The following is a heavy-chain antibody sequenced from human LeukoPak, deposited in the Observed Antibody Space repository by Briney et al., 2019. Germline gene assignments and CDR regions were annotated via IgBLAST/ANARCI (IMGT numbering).Heavy chain of an antibody. CDR3: ARGGPSVLTGGAFDL. CDR1: GFTFSSYW. J-gene: IGHJ3*01. D-gene: IGHD7-27*01. Sequence: GGSLRLSCAASGFTFSSYWMHWVRQAPGKGLVWVSRINSDGSSTSYADSVKGRFTISRDNAKNTLYLQMNSLRPEDTATYYCARGGPSVLTGGAFDLWGQGTVVTVS. V-gene: IGHV3-74*01. CDR2: INSDGSST.